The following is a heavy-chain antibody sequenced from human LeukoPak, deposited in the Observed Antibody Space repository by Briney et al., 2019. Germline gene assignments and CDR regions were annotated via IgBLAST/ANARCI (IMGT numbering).Heavy chain of an antibody. CDR2: IYPGDPDT. J-gene: IGHJ4*02. V-gene: IGHV5-51*01. D-gene: IGHD6-19*01. CDR1: GNRFTTYW. CDR3: ARGSGWYVVY. Sequence: GESLKISCKGSGNRFTTYWIGWVRQMPGKGLEWIGIIYPGDPDTRYSPSFQGQVTISVDKSISTAYLQWSSLQASDTAMYYCARGSGWYVVYWGQGTLVTVSS.